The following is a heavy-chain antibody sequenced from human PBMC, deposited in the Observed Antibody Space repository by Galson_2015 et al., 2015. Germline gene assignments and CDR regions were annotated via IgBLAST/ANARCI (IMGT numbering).Heavy chain of an antibody. CDR2: ISGSGGST. D-gene: IGHD1-26*01. CDR1: GFTFSSYA. CDR3: ARDSGSYFSAFDI. Sequence: SLRLSCAASGFTFSSYAMSWVRQAPGKGLEWVSAISGSGGSTYYADSVKGRFTISRDNSKNTLYLQMNSLRAEDTAVYYCARDSGSYFSAFDIWGQGTMVTVSS. V-gene: IGHV3-23*01. J-gene: IGHJ3*02.